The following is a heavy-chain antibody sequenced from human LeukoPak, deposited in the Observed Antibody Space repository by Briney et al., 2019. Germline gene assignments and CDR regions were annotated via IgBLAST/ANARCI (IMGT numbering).Heavy chain of an antibody. V-gene: IGHV3-7*01. CDR2: IRQDGSVQ. Sequence: GGSLRLSCAASGFTFSGYWMSWVRQAPGKGLEWVANIRQDGSVQNYVDSVKGRFTISRDNPKNSVYLQMSSLRAEDTAVYYCLVTTCSRGFDYWGQGTLVTVSS. CDR1: GFTFSGYW. D-gene: IGHD1/OR15-1a*01. CDR3: LVTTCSRGFDY. J-gene: IGHJ4*02.